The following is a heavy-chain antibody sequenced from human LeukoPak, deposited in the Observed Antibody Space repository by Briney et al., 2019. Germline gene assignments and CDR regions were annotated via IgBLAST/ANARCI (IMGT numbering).Heavy chain of an antibody. D-gene: IGHD5-18*01. CDR3: ARRPLYSYGPNDY. CDR2: INHSGST. V-gene: IGHV4-34*01. CDR1: GGSFSGYY. Sequence: SETLSLTCAVSGGSFSGYYWRWIRQPPGKGLEWIGQINHSGSTNYNPSLKSRVTISVDTSKNHFSLRLSSVTAADTAVYYCARRPLYSYGPNDYWGQGTLVTVSS. J-gene: IGHJ4*02.